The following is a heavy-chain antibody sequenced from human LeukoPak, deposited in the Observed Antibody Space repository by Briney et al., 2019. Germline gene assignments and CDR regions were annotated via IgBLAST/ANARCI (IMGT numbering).Heavy chain of an antibody. J-gene: IGHJ4*02. V-gene: IGHV3-11*01. D-gene: IGHD2-15*01. Sequence: PGGSLRLSCAASGFTFSDYYMSWIRQAPGKGLEWVSYISSSGSTIYYADSVKGRFTISRDNAKNSLYLQMNSLRAEDTAVHYCARAGYYCSSTSCPDIVVVVAAPDYWGQGTLVTVSS. CDR2: ISSSGSTI. CDR1: GFTFSDYY. CDR3: ARAGYYCSSTSCPDIVVVVAAPDY.